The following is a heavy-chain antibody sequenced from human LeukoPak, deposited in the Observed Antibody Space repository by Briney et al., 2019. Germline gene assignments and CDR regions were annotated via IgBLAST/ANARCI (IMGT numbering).Heavy chain of an antibody. CDR3: AKDIAQGYTFGSIEQDY. CDR2: ITDDGYNT. D-gene: IGHD5-18*01. J-gene: IGHJ4*02. Sequence: PGGSLRLSCAASGFTFSAFAMTWVRQAPGKGLEWVSTITDDGYNTYSADSVKGRITFSRDNSKNTLSLQLRSLRAEDTAVYYCAKDIAQGYTFGSIEQDYWGQGTLVTVSS. CDR1: GFTFSAFA. V-gene: IGHV3-23*01.